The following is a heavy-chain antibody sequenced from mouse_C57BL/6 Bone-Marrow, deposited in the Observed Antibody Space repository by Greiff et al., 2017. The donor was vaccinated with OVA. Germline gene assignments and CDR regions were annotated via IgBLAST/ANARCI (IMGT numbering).Heavy chain of an antibody. D-gene: IGHD6-1*01. CDR3: ARFCPSSWYFDV. V-gene: IGHV1-19*01. CDR1: GYTFTDYY. J-gene: IGHJ1*03. Sequence: VQLKQSGPVLVKPGASVKMSCKASGYTFTDYYMNWVKQSHGKSLEWIGVINPYNGGTSYNQKFKGKATLTVDKSSSTAYMELNSLTSEDSAVYYCARFCPSSWYFDVWGTGTTVTVSS. CDR2: INPYNGGT.